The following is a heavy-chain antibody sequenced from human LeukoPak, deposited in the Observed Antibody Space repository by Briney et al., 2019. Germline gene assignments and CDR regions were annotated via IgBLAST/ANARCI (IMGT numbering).Heavy chain of an antibody. D-gene: IGHD1-1*01. V-gene: IGHV1-2*02. Sequence: GASVKVSCKESGYTFIGYYIHWLRQAPGQGLEWMGWINPSNGGTNSAQRFQGRVAMTRDTSISTAYMEMSRLTFDDTAVYYCASGPTLGTTHPYFDYWGQGTLVTVSS. CDR2: INPSNGGT. CDR1: GYTFIGYY. J-gene: IGHJ4*02. CDR3: ASGPTLGTTHPYFDY.